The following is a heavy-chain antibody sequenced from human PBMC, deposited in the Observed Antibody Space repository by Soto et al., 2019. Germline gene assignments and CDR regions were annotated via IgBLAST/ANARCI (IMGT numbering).Heavy chain of an antibody. CDR1: GFTFSSYS. J-gene: IGHJ6*02. V-gene: IGHV3-21*01. CDR2: ISSSSSYI. Sequence: TGGSLRLSCAASGFTFSSYSMNWVRQAPGKGLEWVSSISSSSSYIYYADSVKGRFTISRDNAKNSLYLQMNSLRAEDTAVYYCARSTRTNGDYVFPDYYYYYGMDVWGQGTTVTVSS. CDR3: ARSTRTNGDYVFPDYYYYYGMDV. D-gene: IGHD4-17*01.